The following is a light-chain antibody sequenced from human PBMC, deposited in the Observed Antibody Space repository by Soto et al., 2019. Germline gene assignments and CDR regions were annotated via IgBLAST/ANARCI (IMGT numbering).Light chain of an antibody. Sequence: EIVLTQSPATLSLSPGERATLSCRASQSVSSYLAWYQQKPGQAPRLLIYDASNRATGIPARSSGSGSGTDFTLTISGLEPEDFAVYYCQQRSNWPPYTFGQGTKLEIK. CDR2: DAS. CDR1: QSVSSY. CDR3: QQRSNWPPYT. V-gene: IGKV3-11*01. J-gene: IGKJ2*01.